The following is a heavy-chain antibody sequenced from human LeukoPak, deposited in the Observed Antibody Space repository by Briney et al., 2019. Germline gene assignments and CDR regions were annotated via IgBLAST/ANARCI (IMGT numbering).Heavy chain of an antibody. D-gene: IGHD4-17*01. CDR1: GYSISSGYY. V-gene: IGHV4-38-2*01. CDR3: ARTTVSPGGFDY. J-gene: IGHJ4*02. CDR2: IYHSGST. Sequence: SETLSLTCAVYGYSISSGYYWAWIRQPPGKGLEWIGSIYHSGSTYYNTSLKSRVTISVDTSKNQFYLKLSSVTAADTAVYYCARTTVSPGGFDYWGQGTLVTVSS.